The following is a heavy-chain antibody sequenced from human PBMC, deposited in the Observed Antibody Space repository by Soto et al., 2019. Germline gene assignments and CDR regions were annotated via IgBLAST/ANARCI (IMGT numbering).Heavy chain of an antibody. CDR2: INHSGST. CDR1: GGSFIGYY. J-gene: IGHJ6*03. V-gene: IGHV4-34*01. Sequence: SDTLSLTCAVYGGSFIGYYWSWIRQPPGKGLEWIGEINHSGSTNYNPSLKSRVTISVDTSKNQFSLKLSSVTAADTAVYYCARGSAYYCSSTSCYASYYYYYMDVWGKGTTVTVSS. CDR3: ARGSAYYCSSTSCYASYYYYYMDV. D-gene: IGHD2-2*01.